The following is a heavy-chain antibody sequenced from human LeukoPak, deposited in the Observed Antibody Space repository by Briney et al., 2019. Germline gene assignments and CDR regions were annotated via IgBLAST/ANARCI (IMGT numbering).Heavy chain of an antibody. V-gene: IGHV4-4*02. D-gene: IGHD4-17*01. Sequence: SETLSLTCAVSGGSISSSNWWSWVRQPPGKGLEWIGEIYHSGSTNYNPSLKSRATISVDKSKNQFSLKLSSVTAADTAVYYCASFSVTPHPFDYWGQGTLVTVSS. CDR1: GGSISSSNW. CDR3: ASFSVTPHPFDY. J-gene: IGHJ4*02. CDR2: IYHSGST.